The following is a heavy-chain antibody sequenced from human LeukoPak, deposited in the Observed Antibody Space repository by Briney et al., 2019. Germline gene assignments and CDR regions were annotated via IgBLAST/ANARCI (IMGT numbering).Heavy chain of an antibody. CDR3: ARVVVIVPGTNIYFDY. CDR2: MNPKSGNT. Sequence: VASVKVSCKASGYTFINYDINWVRQATGQGLEWMGWMNPKSGNTGSAPKFQGRVTMTRDTSTSTAYMELGSLRSEDTAVYYCARVVVIVPGTNIYFDYWGQGTLVTVSP. V-gene: IGHV1-8*01. D-gene: IGHD2-2*01. J-gene: IGHJ4*02. CDR1: GYTFINYD.